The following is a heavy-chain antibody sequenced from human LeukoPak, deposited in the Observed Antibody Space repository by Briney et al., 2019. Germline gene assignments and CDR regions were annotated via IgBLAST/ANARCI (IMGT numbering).Heavy chain of an antibody. V-gene: IGHV3-9*01. D-gene: IGHD6-19*01. CDR2: ISWNSGSI. J-gene: IGHJ4*02. CDR3: ARDLAVAGNFDY. CDR1: GFTFDDYA. Sequence: GGSLRLSCAASGFTFDDYAMHWVRQAPGKGLEWVSGISWNSGSIGYADSVKGRFTISRDNAKNSLYLQMNSLRAEDTAVYYCARDLAVAGNFDYWGQGTLVTVSS.